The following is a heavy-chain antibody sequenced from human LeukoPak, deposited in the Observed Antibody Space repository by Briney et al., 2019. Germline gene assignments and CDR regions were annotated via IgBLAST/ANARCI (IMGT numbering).Heavy chain of an antibody. J-gene: IGHJ4*02. D-gene: IGHD1-26*01. V-gene: IGHV3-7*01. CDR3: AQASGSYSFSFDY. Sequence: GGSLRLSCAASGFTFSSYWMSWVRQAPGKGLEWVANIKQDGSEKYYVDSVKGRFTISRDNAKNSLYLQMNSLRDEDTAVYYCAQASGSYSFSFDYWGQGTLVTVSS. CDR2: IKQDGSEK. CDR1: GFTFSSYW.